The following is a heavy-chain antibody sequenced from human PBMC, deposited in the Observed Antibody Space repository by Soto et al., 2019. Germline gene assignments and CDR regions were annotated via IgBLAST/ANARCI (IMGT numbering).Heavy chain of an antibody. Sequence: GGSLRLSCAASGFTFTNSHMSWVRQAPGKGLEWVSSISNRGADTYYADSVKGRFTISRDNAKNSLYLQMNSLRAEDTAVYYCARAPYGVRYFDYWGQGTLVTVSS. V-gene: IGHV3-11*01. J-gene: IGHJ4*02. D-gene: IGHD4-17*01. CDR1: GFTFTNSH. CDR3: ARAPYGVRYFDY. CDR2: ISNRGADT.